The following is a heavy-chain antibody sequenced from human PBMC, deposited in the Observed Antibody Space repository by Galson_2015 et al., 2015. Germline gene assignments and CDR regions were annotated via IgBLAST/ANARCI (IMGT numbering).Heavy chain of an antibody. V-gene: IGHV2-70*04. CDR3: ALSHKWELPYNAFDI. D-gene: IGHD1-26*01. CDR2: VAWDDDK. CDR1: GFSLRTSGMR. Sequence: PALVTPTPTLTLTCTFSGFSLRTSGMRVSWIRQPPGKALEWLARVAWDDDKFYSTSLKTRLTISKDTSKNQVVLTMTNMDPVDTATYYCALSHKWELPYNAFDIWGQGTMVTVSS. J-gene: IGHJ3*02.